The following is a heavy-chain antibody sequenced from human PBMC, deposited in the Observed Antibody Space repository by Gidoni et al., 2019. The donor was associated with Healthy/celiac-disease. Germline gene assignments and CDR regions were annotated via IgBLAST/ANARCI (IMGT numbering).Heavy chain of an antibody. D-gene: IGHD6-19*01. CDR2: INHSGST. CDR1: GGSFSGYY. V-gene: IGHV4-34*01. Sequence: QVQLQQWGAGLLKPSETLSLTCAVYGGSFSGYYWSWFRQPPGKGLEWIEEINHSGSTNYNPSLKSRVTISEDTSKNQFSLKLSSVTAADTAVYYCARGRLKIAVAGTSAFDIWGQGTMVTVSS. CDR3: ARGRLKIAVAGTSAFDI. J-gene: IGHJ3*02.